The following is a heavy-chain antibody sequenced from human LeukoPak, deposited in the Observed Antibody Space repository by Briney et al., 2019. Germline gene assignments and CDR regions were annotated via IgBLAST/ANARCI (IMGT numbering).Heavy chain of an antibody. V-gene: IGHV3-53*01. CDR1: GFTVSSNY. CDR3: AREGGEYCSSTSCYVNDAFDI. Sequence: GGSLRLSCAAPGFTVSSNYMSWVRQAPGKGLEWVSVIYSGGSTYYADSVKGRFTISRDNSKNTLYLQTNSLRAEDTAVYYCAREGGEYCSSTSCYVNDAFDIWGQGTMVTVSS. J-gene: IGHJ3*02. D-gene: IGHD2-2*01. CDR2: IYSGGST.